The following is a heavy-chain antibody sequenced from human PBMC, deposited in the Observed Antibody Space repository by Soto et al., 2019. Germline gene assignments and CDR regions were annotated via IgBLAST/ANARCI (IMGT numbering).Heavy chain of an antibody. CDR2: IYWDDDK. Sequence: QITLKESGPTLVKPTQTLTLTCTFSGLSLSTSGEAVGWIRQPPGKALEWLALIYWDDDKRYNPTLKTRLTITKDTSKNHVVLTLTNMDPVDTATYYCAHYVSRSPAGWFYPWGQGILVTVSS. CDR3: AHYVSRSPAGWFYP. D-gene: IGHD3-10*02. V-gene: IGHV2-5*02. J-gene: IGHJ5*02. CDR1: GLSLSTSGEA.